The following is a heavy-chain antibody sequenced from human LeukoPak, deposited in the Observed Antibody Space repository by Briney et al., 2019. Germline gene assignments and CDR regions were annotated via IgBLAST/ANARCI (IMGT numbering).Heavy chain of an antibody. Sequence: SVKVSCKASGGTFTSYAISWVRQAPGQGLEWMGGIIPIFGTANYAQKFQGRATITADESTSTAYMELSSLRSEDTAVYYCARVSAMGRKYYFDYWGQGTLVTVSS. CDR3: ARVSAMGRKYYFDY. J-gene: IGHJ4*02. CDR2: IIPIFGTA. V-gene: IGHV1-69*01. D-gene: IGHD5-18*01. CDR1: GGTFTSYA.